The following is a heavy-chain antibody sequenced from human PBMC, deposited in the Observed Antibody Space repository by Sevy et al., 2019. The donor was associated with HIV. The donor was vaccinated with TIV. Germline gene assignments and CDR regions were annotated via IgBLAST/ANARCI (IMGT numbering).Heavy chain of an antibody. CDR3: TRRGKYYYDNDTSRGAFDI. D-gene: IGHD3-22*01. CDR1: GFTLSNYS. CDR2: ISSGSSYI. V-gene: IGHV3-21*01. J-gene: IGHJ3*02. Sequence: GGSLRLSCAASGFTLSNYSMNWVRQTPGKGLEWVSSISSGSSYIFYADSVKGRFTISRDTAKNSLFLQMNSLRAEDTAVYYCTRRGKYYYDNDTSRGAFDIWGQGTMVTVSS.